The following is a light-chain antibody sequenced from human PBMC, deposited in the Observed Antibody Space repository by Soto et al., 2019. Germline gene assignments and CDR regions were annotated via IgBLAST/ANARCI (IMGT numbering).Light chain of an antibody. CDR1: QSISNNY. J-gene: IGKJ1*01. Sequence: EIVLTQSPGTLSLSPGERATLSCRASQSISNNYLAGYQQRPGQAPRLLIYGVSSRATGIADRFSGSGSVTDFTLTISRLEPVDFSMYYGQQSTAFGQGIRVEI. V-gene: IGKV3-20*01. CDR2: GVS. CDR3: QQSTA.